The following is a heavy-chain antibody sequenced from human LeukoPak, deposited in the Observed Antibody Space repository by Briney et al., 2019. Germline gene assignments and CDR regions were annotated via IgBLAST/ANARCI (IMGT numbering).Heavy chain of an antibody. J-gene: IGHJ4*02. D-gene: IGHD3-22*01. V-gene: IGHV3-48*04. Sequence: GGSLRLSCAASGFSFSSRNMNWVRQAPWKGLEWVSYISASTSSIYYADSVKGRFTISRDIGKNSLYLQMNSLRAEDTAVYYCAASSGSGNYAYYFDYWGQGTLVTVSS. CDR3: AASSGSGNYAYYFDY. CDR2: ISASTSSI. CDR1: GFSFSSRN.